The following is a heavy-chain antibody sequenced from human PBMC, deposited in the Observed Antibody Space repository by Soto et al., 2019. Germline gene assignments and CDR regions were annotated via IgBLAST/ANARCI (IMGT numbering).Heavy chain of an antibody. CDR2: ISSNGGST. Sequence: GGSLRLSCAASGFTFSSYAMHWVRQSPGKGLEYVSAISSNGGSTYYADSVKGRFTISRDNSKNTLYLQMGSLRAEDMAVYYCARGGYRNPYYYYYGMDVWGQGTTVTVSS. CDR1: GFTFSSYA. CDR3: ARGGYRNPYYYYYGMDV. D-gene: IGHD5-18*01. J-gene: IGHJ6*02. V-gene: IGHV3-64*02.